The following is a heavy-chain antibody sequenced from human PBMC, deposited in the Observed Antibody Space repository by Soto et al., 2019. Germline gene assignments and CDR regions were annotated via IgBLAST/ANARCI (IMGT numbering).Heavy chain of an antibody. CDR2: IYWDDDK. CDR3: VHIPAQGLLGFEY. D-gene: IGHD2-21*02. J-gene: IGHJ4*02. V-gene: IGHV2-5*02. CDR1: GFSLSTSGVG. Sequence: QITLKESGPTLVKPTQTLTVTCTFSGFSLSTSGVGVGWIRQPPGKALEWLALIYWDDDKRYSPSLKTRLTVTNDAARNEVVLTTTNLDPAATATYCCVHIPAQGLLGFEYWGQGALVTVSS.